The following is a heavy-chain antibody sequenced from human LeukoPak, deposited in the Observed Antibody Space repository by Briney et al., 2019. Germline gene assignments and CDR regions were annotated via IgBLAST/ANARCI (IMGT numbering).Heavy chain of an antibody. CDR3: ARDLGLQIYTSSWYPSFDY. V-gene: IGHV1-46*01. CDR1: GYTFTSYY. Sequence: GVSVKVSCKASGYTFTSYYIHWVRQAPGQGLEWMGIINPSGGSTTYAQKFQGRVTMTRDTSTSTVYMELSSLRSEDTAVYYCARDLGLQIYTSSWYPSFDYWGQGTLVTVSS. D-gene: IGHD6-13*01. CDR2: INPSGGST. J-gene: IGHJ4*02.